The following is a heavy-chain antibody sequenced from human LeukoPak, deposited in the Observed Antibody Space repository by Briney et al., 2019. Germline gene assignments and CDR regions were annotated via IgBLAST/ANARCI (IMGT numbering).Heavy chain of an antibody. D-gene: IGHD3-22*01. CDR1: GFTFSSYAMH. J-gene: IGHJ3*02. Sequence: GSLRLSCAASGFTFSSYAMHWVRQAPGKGLEWIGSIYYSGSTYYNPSLKSRVTISVDTSKNQFSLKLNSVTAADTAVYYCARLKYYYDSSGYYRNDAFDIWGQGTMVTVSS. V-gene: IGHV4-59*05. CDR2: IYYSGST. CDR3: ARLKYYYDSSGYYRNDAFDI.